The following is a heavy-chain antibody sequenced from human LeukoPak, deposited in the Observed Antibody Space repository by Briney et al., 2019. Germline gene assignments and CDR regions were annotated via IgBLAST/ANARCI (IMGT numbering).Heavy chain of an antibody. CDR2: IKQDGTER. J-gene: IGHJ5*02. CDR3: ASAVREQQP. D-gene: IGHD6-13*01. Sequence: GGSLRLSCAASGFTFSSYWMNWVRQAPGKGLEWVANIKQDGTERYYVDSVKGRFTISRDNAKNSLYLQMNSLRAEDTAVYYCASAVREQQPWGQGTLVTVSS. V-gene: IGHV3-7*01. CDR1: GFTFSSYW.